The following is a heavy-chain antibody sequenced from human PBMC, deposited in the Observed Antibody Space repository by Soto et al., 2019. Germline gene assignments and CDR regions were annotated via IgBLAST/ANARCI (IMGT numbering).Heavy chain of an antibody. V-gene: IGHV1-3*01. J-gene: IGHJ4*02. D-gene: IGHD6-19*01. CDR2: INAGNGNI. Sequence: ASVKVSCKASGYTFTSSAIHWVRQAPGQGLEWMGWINAGNGNIKHSQKFQHRVTITRDTSASTAYMELSSLRLEDTPVYYCARDGAVAGDSNFDYWGQGTLVTVSS. CDR1: GYTFTSSA. CDR3: ARDGAVAGDSNFDY.